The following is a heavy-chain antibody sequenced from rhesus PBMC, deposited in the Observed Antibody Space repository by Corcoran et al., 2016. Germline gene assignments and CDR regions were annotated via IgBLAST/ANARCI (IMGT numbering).Heavy chain of an antibody. CDR3: AMGGYSGYSGDY. Sequence: EVQLVESGGGLVQPGGSLRLSCAASGFTFSSYGMSWVRQAPGKGLEWVSYIITGGGTTYYEDSVEGRFTLYRDNSKNTLSLQMNSLGAEDTAVYYCAMGGYSGYSGDYWGQGVLVTVSS. D-gene: IGHD5-42*01. CDR1: GFTFSSYG. J-gene: IGHJ4*01. V-gene: IGHV3S5*01. CDR2: IITGGGTT.